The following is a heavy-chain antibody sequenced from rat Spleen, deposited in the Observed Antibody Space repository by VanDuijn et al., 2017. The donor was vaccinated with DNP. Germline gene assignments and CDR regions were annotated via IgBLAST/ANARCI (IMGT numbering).Heavy chain of an antibody. Sequence: EVQLVESGGGPVQPGRSLKLSCVASGFMFSNYWMTWIRQAPGKGLEWVASISNTGDNIYYSDSVRGRFSLSRDNAQSTLYLQVNSLRSEDTATYCCARPIAAISTGGFMDAWGQGASVTVSS. CDR2: ISNTGDNI. CDR1: GFMFSNYW. D-gene: IGHD1-2*01. V-gene: IGHV5-31*01. CDR3: ARPIAAISTGGFMDA. J-gene: IGHJ4*01.